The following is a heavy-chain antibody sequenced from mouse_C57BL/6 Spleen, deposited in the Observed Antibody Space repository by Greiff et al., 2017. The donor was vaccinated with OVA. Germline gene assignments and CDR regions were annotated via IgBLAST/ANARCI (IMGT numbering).Heavy chain of an antibody. CDR1: GFTFSSYT. J-gene: IGHJ3*01. V-gene: IGHV5-9*01. Sequence: EVQLVESGGGLVKPGGSLKLSCAASGFTFSSYTMSWVRQTPEKRLEWVATISGGGGNTYYPDSVKGRFTISRDNAKNTLYLQMSSLRSEDTALYYCARHLPDGYGFAYWGQGTLVTVSA. CDR2: ISGGGGNT. CDR3: ARHLPDGYGFAY. D-gene: IGHD2-2*01.